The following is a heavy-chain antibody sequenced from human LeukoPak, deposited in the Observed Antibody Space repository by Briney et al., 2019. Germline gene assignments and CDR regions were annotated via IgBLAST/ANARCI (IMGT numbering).Heavy chain of an antibody. CDR2: IIPIFGTA. CDR3: AREVGSSGPYYYYYMDV. V-gene: IGHV1-69*01. D-gene: IGHD6-19*01. Sequence: SVKVSCKASGGTFSSYAISWVRQAPGQGLEWMGGIIPIFGTANYAQKFQGRVTITADESTSTAYMELSSLRSEDTAVYYCAREVGSSGPYYYYYMDVWGKGTTVTVSS. J-gene: IGHJ6*03. CDR1: GGTFSSYA.